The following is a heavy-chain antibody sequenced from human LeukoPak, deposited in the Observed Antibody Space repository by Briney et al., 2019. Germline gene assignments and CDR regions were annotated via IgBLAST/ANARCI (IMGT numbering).Heavy chain of an antibody. Sequence: SETLSLTCIVSGDSISSYYWSWIRQPPGKGLEWIGNIYYRGSPNYNPSLKSRVTISMDTSKNLFSLKLSSVTVADTAVYYCARDRRAAGSIFDYWGQGTLVTVSS. D-gene: IGHD6-13*01. CDR3: ARDRRAAGSIFDY. CDR2: IYYRGSP. J-gene: IGHJ4*02. CDR1: GDSISSYY. V-gene: IGHV4-59*01.